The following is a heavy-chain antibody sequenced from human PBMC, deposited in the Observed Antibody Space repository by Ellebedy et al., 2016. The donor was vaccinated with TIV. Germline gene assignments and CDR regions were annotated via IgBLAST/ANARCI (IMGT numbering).Heavy chain of an antibody. V-gene: IGHV3-48*01. CDR3: ASGNYHWY. J-gene: IGHJ4*02. D-gene: IGHD1-7*01. Sequence: GGSLRLXXAGSGFTFSGYSLNWVRQAPGKGLEWVAYISSTSSTINYADSVKGRFTISRDNAKNSLFLQMNSLRAEDTAMYYCASGNYHWYWGQGTLVTVSS. CDR2: ISSTSSTI. CDR1: GFTFSGYS.